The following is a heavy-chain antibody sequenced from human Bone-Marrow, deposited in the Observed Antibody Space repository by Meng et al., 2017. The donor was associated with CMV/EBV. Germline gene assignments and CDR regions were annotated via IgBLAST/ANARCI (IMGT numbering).Heavy chain of an antibody. CDR1: GGSFSGYY. J-gene: IGHJ3*02. CDR3: ARGGEGPVGITNDAFEI. Sequence: SETLSLTCAVYGGSFSGYYWSWIRQPPGKGLEWIGEINHSGSTNYNPSLKSRVTISVDTSKNQFSLKLSSVTAADTAVYYCARGGEGPVGITNDAFEIWGQGTMVTVSS. CDR2: INHSGST. D-gene: IGHD3-22*01. V-gene: IGHV4-34*01.